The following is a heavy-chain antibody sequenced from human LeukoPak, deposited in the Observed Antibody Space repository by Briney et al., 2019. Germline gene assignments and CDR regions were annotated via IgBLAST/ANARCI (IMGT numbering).Heavy chain of an antibody. CDR2: INPNSGGT. CDR1: GYTFTGYY. J-gene: IGHJ3*02. D-gene: IGHD4-17*01. V-gene: IGHV1-2*02. CDR3: ARGLRQRFGAFDI. Sequence: VSEKVSCKASGYTFTGYYMHWVRQAPGQGLEWMGWINPNSGGTNYAQKFQGRVTMTRDTSISTAYMELSRLRSDDTAVYYCARGLRQRFGAFDIWGQGTMVTVSS.